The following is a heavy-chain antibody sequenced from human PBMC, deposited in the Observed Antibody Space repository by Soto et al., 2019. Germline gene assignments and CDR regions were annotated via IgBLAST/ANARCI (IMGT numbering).Heavy chain of an antibody. CDR1: GFTFDSYG. CDR2: ISSDGNNK. CDR3: VKELIHNTVSACGS. Sequence: QVQLVESGGGVVQPGRSLRLSCAASGFTFDSYGMHWVRQAPGKGLEWVAVISSDGNNKYYADSVKGRFSIYRDNFNNILYLQLSSRRVEDMDVYSWVKELIHNTVSACGSWGQGTVVSVSS. J-gene: IGHJ5*02. V-gene: IGHV3-30*18. D-gene: IGHD4-17*01.